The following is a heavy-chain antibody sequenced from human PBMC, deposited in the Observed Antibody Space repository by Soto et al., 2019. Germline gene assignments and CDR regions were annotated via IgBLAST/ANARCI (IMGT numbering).Heavy chain of an antibody. Sequence: QVWLQESGPGLVKPSETLSLTCTVSGASISRYYWSCVRQSPGNGLEWLGYLSNTGSSIYNTSLKRLFNESVYTSNNQFSLTMNSLSSADPSVDYCARDLWGYFGDDCYPLDYWGQGTPGTGSS. J-gene: IGHJ4*03. V-gene: IGHV4-59*01. D-gene: IGHD2-21*02. CDR2: LSNTGSS. CDR1: GASISRYY. CDR3: ARDLWGYFGDDCYPLDY.